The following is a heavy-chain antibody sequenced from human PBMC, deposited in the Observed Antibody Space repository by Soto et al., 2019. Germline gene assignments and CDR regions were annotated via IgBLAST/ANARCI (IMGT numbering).Heavy chain of an antibody. D-gene: IGHD2-2*01. CDR2: IKQDGSEK. J-gene: IGHJ4*02. Sequence: VQLVESGGGLVQPGGSLRLSCAASGFTFSSYWMSWVRQAPGKGLEWVANIKQDGSEKYYVDSVKGRFTISRDNAKNSLYLQMNSLRAEDTAVYYCARDCSSTSCYDDYWGQGTLVTVSS. V-gene: IGHV3-7*05. CDR1: GFTFSSYW. CDR3: ARDCSSTSCYDDY.